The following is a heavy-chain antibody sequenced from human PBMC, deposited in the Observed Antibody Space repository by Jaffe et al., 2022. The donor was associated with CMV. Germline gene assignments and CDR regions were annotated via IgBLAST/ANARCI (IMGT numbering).Heavy chain of an antibody. J-gene: IGHJ6*02. CDR2: IRSKANSYAT. D-gene: IGHD6-13*01. V-gene: IGHV3-73*02. CDR1: GFTFSGSA. Sequence: EVQLVESGGGLVQPGGSLKLSCAASGFTFSGSAMHWVRQASGKGLEWVGRIRSKANSYATAYAASVKGRFTISRDDSKNTAYLQMNSLKTEDTAVYYCTRQGSESRYSSSWYRVAYYYYYGMDVWGQGTTVTVSS. CDR3: TRQGSESRYSSSWYRVAYYYYYGMDV.